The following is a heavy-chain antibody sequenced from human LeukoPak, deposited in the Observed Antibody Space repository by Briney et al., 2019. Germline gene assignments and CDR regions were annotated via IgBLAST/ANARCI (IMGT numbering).Heavy chain of an antibody. Sequence: PSETLSLTCTVSGGSVSSSLNYWGWVRQPPGKGLEWIGNTYYTGSTYSNSTLKSRVTMSVDTSKNQFSLKLSSVTAADTAVYYCARLTKGRYFDYIFDYWGQGTLLTVSS. CDR1: GGSVSSSLNY. CDR2: TYYTGST. V-gene: IGHV4-39*01. D-gene: IGHD3-9*01. J-gene: IGHJ4*02. CDR3: ARLTKGRYFDYIFDY.